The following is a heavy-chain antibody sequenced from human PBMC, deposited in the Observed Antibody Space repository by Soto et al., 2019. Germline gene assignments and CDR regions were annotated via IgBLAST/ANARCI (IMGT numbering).Heavy chain of an antibody. CDR1: GFTFSSYA. Sequence: PGGSLRLSCAASGFTFSSYAMHWVRQAPGEGLEWVAVISYDGSNKYYADSVKGRFTISRDNAKNSLYLQMNSLRAEDTAVYYCARSGPASIAARPDHYYYGMDVWGQGTTVTVSS. CDR3: ARSGPASIAARPDHYYYGMDV. J-gene: IGHJ6*02. D-gene: IGHD6-6*01. CDR2: ISYDGSNK. V-gene: IGHV3-30-3*01.